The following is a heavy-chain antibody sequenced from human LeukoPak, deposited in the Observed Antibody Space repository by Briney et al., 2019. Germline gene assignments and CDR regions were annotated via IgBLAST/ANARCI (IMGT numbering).Heavy chain of an antibody. CDR1: GFTFSSYG. CDR2: ISFDGTNK. Sequence: GGSLRLSCAASGFTFSSYGMHWVRQAPGKGLEWVAVISFDGTNKYYADSVKGRFTISRDNSKNTLSLQMNSLRVEDTAMYFCAKVIQLSTWGLGTMVTVSS. V-gene: IGHV3-30*12. CDR3: AKVIQLST. J-gene: IGHJ3*01. D-gene: IGHD5-24*01.